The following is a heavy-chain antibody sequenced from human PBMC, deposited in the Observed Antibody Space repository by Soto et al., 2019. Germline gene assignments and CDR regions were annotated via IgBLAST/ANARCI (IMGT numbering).Heavy chain of an antibody. CDR2: IYYSGST. Sequence: ASETLSLTCTVSGGSISSYYWSWIRQPPGKGLEWIGYIYYSGSTNYNPSLKSRVTISVDTSKNQFSLKLSSLTAADTAVYYCARGYNDFWSGYLTWFDPWGPGTLVTVSS. D-gene: IGHD3-3*01. J-gene: IGHJ5*02. CDR1: GGSISSYY. CDR3: ARGYNDFWSGYLTWFDP. V-gene: IGHV4-59*01.